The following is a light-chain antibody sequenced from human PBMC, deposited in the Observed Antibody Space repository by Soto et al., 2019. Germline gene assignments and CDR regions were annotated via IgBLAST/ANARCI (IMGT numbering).Light chain of an antibody. J-gene: IGLJ2*01. CDR2: EGS. CDR3: CSYAVTNTLI. CDR1: SSDVGSYNF. V-gene: IGLV2-23*01. Sequence: QLVLTQPASVSGSPGQSITISCTGTSSDVGSYNFVSWYQQNPGKAPKLMIFEGSKRPSGVSNRFSGSKSGNTASLTISGLQAEDEADYYCCSYAVTNTLIFGGGTKVTVL.